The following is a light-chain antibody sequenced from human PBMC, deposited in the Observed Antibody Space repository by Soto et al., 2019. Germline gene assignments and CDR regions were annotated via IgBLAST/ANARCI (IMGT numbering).Light chain of an antibody. V-gene: IGKV3-20*01. CDR3: QQYGSSPPWT. CDR1: QSVYDSH. J-gene: IGKJ1*01. Sequence: ESVLTQSPGTLSLSPGERATLSCRASQSVYDSHLAWYQQKPGQAPRLLIYGAFRRASDIPERFSGRGSGTDFTLTITRLEPEDSAMYYCQQYGSSPPWTFGQGTKVEI. CDR2: GAF.